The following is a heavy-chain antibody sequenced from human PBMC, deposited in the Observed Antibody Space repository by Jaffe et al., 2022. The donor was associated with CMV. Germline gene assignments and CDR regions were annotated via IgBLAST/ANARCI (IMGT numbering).Heavy chain of an antibody. D-gene: IGHD3-22*01. V-gene: IGHV3-23*04. CDR1: GFTFSNYA. CDR3: ATEDSSGYYSFDY. Sequence: EVQLVGSGGGLVQPGGSLRLSCAASGFTFSNYAMSWVRQAPGKGLEWVSAISESGGYTSYTDSVKGRFTMSRDNPKSTAYLQMNRLRAEDTAVYYCATEDSSGYYSFDYWGQGTLVTVSS. J-gene: IGHJ4*02. CDR2: ISESGGYT.